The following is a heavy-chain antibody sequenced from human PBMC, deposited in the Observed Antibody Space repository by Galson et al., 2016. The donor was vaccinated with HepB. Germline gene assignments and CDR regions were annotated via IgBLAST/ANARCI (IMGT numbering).Heavy chain of an antibody. CDR1: GYTSSDHY. CDR3: VRWVSGAADY. D-gene: IGHD5/OR15-5a*01. J-gene: IGHJ4*02. V-gene: IGHV3-72*01. CDR2: TRNRHNSFIT. Sequence: SLRLSCAASGYTSSDHYMDWVRQATGKGLEWVGRTRNRHNSFITEYAASVRGRFTISRDDSKNSVYLQMNSLKTEDTAVYYCVRWVSGAADYWGQGALVTVSS.